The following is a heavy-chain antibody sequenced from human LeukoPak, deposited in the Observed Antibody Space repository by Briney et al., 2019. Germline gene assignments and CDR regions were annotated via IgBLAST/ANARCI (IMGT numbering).Heavy chain of an antibody. D-gene: IGHD3-16*02. CDR3: ARGYDYVWGSYRHFDY. CDR1: GFTFSSYS. Sequence: GGSLRLSCAASGFTFSSYSMNWVRQAPGKGLEWVSYISSSSSTIYYADSVKGRFTISRDNAKNSLYLQMNSLRAEDTAVYYCARGYDYVWGSYRHFDYWAREPWSPSPQ. CDR2: ISSSSSTI. V-gene: IGHV3-48*01. J-gene: IGHJ4*02.